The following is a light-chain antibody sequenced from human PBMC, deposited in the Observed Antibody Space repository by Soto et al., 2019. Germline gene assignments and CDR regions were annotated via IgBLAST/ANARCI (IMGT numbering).Light chain of an antibody. V-gene: IGLV2-23*01. CDR2: EAT. CDR3: CSYVGNSLWL. Sequence: QSVLTQSASVSGSPGQSITISCIGASSDIGKYKVVSWYQHHPGKVPKLLIYEATKRPSGVSDRFSGSKSDNTASLTIPGLQAEDEADYYCCSYVGNSLWLFGGGTQLTVL. J-gene: IGLJ3*02. CDR1: SSDIGKYKV.